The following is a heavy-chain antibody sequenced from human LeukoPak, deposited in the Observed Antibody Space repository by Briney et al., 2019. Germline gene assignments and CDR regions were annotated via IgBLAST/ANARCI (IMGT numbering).Heavy chain of an antibody. D-gene: IGHD3-10*01. J-gene: IGHJ3*02. Sequence: GGSLRLSCAASGFTFSTYAMHGVRQAPGKGVEGVAVIWFDGSNKYSADSVNARFTLHRDNAKNSLYLQMNSLRAEDTAVYYCARDGESPGAFDIWGQGTMVTVSS. CDR1: GFTFSTYA. V-gene: IGHV3-33*01. CDR2: IWFDGSNK. CDR3: ARDGESPGAFDI.